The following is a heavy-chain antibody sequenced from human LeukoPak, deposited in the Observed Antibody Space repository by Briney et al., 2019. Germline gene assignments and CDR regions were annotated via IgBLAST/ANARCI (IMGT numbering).Heavy chain of an antibody. CDR1: GYTFTAYY. J-gene: IGHJ4*02. D-gene: IGHD2-2*01. Sequence: ASVKVSCKASGYTFTAYYMHWVRQAPGQGLEWMGWINPNSGGTNYAQKFQGRVTMTRDTSINIVYMELSGLRSDDTAVFYCARVGVPAAMTWVEFDYWGQGTLVTVSS. V-gene: IGHV1-2*02. CDR2: INPNSGGT. CDR3: ARVGVPAAMTWVEFDY.